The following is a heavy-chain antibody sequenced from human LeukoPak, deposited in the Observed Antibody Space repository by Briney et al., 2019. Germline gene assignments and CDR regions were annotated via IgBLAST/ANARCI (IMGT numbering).Heavy chain of an antibody. D-gene: IGHD2-2*01. CDR3: ARAQLTTYYYYGMDV. CDR2: IKQDGSEE. Sequence: GGSLRLSCGASGFTFSSYWMSWVRQAPGKGLEWVANIKQDGSEEYYVDSMKGRFTISRDNAKNSLYLQMNSLRAEDTAVYYCARAQLTTYYYYGMDVWGQGTTVTVSS. CDR1: GFTFSSYW. V-gene: IGHV3-7*05. J-gene: IGHJ6*02.